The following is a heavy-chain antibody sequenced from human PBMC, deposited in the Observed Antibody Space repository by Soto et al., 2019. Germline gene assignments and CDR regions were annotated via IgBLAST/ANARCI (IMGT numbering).Heavy chain of an antibody. CDR3: ERDRASGSFDY. D-gene: IGHD1-26*01. CDR2: INPNTGNP. Sequence: ASVKVSCKGSGYNFNSHSINWLRQAPGQGLVWMGWINPNTGNPTYEQGITGRFVFSVDTSVSTVYLQIFSLKADDSAVYYCERDRASGSFDYWGQGTLVTVSS. V-gene: IGHV7-4-1*01. J-gene: IGHJ4*02. CDR1: GYNFNSHS.